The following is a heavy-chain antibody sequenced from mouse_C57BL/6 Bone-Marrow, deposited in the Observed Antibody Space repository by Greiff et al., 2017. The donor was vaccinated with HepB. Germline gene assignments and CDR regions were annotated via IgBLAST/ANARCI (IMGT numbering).Heavy chain of an antibody. J-gene: IGHJ2*01. V-gene: IGHV5-17*01. CDR2: ISSGSSTI. D-gene: IGHD1-1*01. CDR3: ARRIRYYGSSYDYFDY. Sequence: EVQLVESGGGLVKPGGSLKLSCAASGFTFSDYGMHWVRQAPEKGLEWVAYISSGSSTIYYADTVKGRFTISRDNAKNTLFLQMTSLRSEDTAMYYCARRIRYYGSSYDYFDYWGQGTTLTVSS. CDR1: GFTFSDYG.